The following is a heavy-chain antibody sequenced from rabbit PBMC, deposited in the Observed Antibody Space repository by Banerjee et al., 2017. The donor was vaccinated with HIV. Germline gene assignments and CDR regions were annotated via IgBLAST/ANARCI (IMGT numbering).Heavy chain of an antibody. CDR3: ARGGDGVAAYGYGNL. D-gene: IGHD6-1*01. J-gene: IGHJ4*01. CDR1: GFSLSSSYN. Sequence: QSLEESGGDLVKPGASLTLTCTASGFSLSSSYNMCWVRQAPGKGLEWIACIHGGSSASTYYASWAKGRFTISKTSSTTVTLQMTSLTVADTATYFCARGGDGVAAYGYGNLWGPGTLVTVS. V-gene: IGHV1S40*01. CDR2: IHGGSSAST.